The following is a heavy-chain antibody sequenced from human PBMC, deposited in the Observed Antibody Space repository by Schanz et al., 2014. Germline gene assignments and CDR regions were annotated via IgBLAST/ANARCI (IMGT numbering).Heavy chain of an antibody. J-gene: IGHJ3*02. Sequence: QVQLVESGGGVVQPGRSLRLSCAASGFTFSSYTMHWVRQAPGTGLEWVAVISYDGTNADSVKGRFTISRDNSKNTLYLQMNSLRAEDTALYYCAKDMEGYCDTITCPIPAFDIWGQGTMVTVSS. D-gene: IGHD2-15*01. CDR2: ISYDGT. CDR1: GFTFSSYT. CDR3: AKDMEGYCDTITCPIPAFDI. V-gene: IGHV3-30*04.